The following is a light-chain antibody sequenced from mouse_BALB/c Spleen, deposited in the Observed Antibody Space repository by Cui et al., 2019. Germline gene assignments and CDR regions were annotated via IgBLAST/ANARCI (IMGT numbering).Light chain of an antibody. CDR2: WAS. CDR1: QSLLNSGNQKNY. CDR3: QNDYSYPYT. Sequence: DIVMTQSPSSLTLTAGEKVTMSCKSSQSLLNSGNQKNYLTWYQQKPGQPPKLLIYWASTRESGVPDRFTGSGSGTDFTLTISSVQAEDLAVYYCQNDYSYPYTFGGGTKLEIK. V-gene: IGKV8-19*01. J-gene: IGKJ2*01.